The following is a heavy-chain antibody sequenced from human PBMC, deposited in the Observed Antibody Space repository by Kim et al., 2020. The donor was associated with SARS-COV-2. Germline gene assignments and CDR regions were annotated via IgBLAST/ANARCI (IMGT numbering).Heavy chain of an antibody. V-gene: IGHV4-34*01. CDR1: GGSFSGYY. J-gene: IGHJ6*02. CDR2: INHSGST. CDR3: ARGGYSYGRRGMDV. D-gene: IGHD5-18*01. Sequence: SETLSLTCAVYGGSFSGYYWSWIRQPPGKGLEWIGEINHSGSTNYNPSLKSRVTISVDTSKNQFSLKLSSVTAADTAVYYCARGGYSYGRRGMDVWGQGTTVTVSS.